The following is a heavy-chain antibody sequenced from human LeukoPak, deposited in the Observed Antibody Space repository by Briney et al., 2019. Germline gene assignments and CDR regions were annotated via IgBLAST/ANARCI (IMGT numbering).Heavy chain of an antibody. J-gene: IGHJ4*02. V-gene: IGHV3-9*01. D-gene: IGHD4-23*01. CDR1: GFTFDDYA. Sequence: GGSLRLSCAASGFTFDDYAIHWVRQAPGKGLEWVSGISWNSGSIGYADSVKGRFTISRDNAKNSLYLQMNSLRAEDTALYYCAKDKYGGNSGYFDYWGQGTLVTVSS. CDR2: ISWNSGSI. CDR3: AKDKYGGNSGYFDY.